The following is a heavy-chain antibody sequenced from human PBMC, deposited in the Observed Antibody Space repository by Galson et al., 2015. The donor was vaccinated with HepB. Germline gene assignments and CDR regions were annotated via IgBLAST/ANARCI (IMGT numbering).Heavy chain of an antibody. V-gene: IGHV4-39*01. Sequence: TLSLTCTVSGGSISSSSYYWGWIRQPPGKGLEWIGSIYYSGSTYYNPSLKSRVTISVDTSKNQFSLKLSSVTAADTAVYYCGYYYGSGSPFDYWAREPWSPTPQ. D-gene: IGHD3-10*01. J-gene: IGHJ4*02. CDR3: GYYYGSGSPFDY. CDR2: IYYSGST. CDR1: GGSISSSSYY.